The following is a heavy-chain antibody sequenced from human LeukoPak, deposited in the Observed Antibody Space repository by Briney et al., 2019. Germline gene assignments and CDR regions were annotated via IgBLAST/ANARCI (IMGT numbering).Heavy chain of an antibody. CDR1: GYTFSTYG. V-gene: IGHV1-18*01. CDR3: ARDLSSGGWTLEFDY. Sequence: GASVKVACKTSGYTFSTYGITWVRQAPGQGFQWMGWISAHSGNTKYAESFQGRISLTTDTSATTAYMELRSLTSDDTAVYCCARDLSSGGWTLEFDYWGQGSLVTVAS. J-gene: IGHJ4*02. D-gene: IGHD1-1*01. CDR2: ISAHSGNT.